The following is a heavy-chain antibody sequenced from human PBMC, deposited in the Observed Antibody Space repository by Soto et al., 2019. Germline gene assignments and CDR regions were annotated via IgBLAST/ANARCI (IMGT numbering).Heavy chain of an antibody. CDR2: IYYSGSA. J-gene: IGHJ6*02. V-gene: IGHV4-31*03. D-gene: IGHD3-3*01. CDR1: GGSISSGGYY. CDR3: ARERFLEWTHTGTPPSQRDYYGMDV. Sequence: QVQLQESGPGLVKPSQTLSLTCTVSGGSISSGGYYWSWIRQHPGKGLEWIVYIYYSGSAYYNPSLRSRVTISVDTSKNQFSLKLSAVTAADKAVYYCARERFLEWTHTGTPPSQRDYYGMDVWGQGTTVTVSS.